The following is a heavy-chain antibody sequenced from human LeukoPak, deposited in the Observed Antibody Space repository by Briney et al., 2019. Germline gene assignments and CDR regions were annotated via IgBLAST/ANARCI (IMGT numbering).Heavy chain of an antibody. J-gene: IGHJ4*02. V-gene: IGHV1-69*13. D-gene: IGHD3-22*01. CDR2: IIPIFGTA. CDR3: ARDSTYYYDSSGYFWGAFY. CDR1: GYTFTSYA. Sequence: ASVKVSCKASGYTFTSYAISWVRQAPGQGLEWMGGIIPIFGTANYAQKFQGRVTITADESTSTAYMELSSLRSEDTAVYYCARDSTYYYDSSGYFWGAFYWGQGTLVTVSP.